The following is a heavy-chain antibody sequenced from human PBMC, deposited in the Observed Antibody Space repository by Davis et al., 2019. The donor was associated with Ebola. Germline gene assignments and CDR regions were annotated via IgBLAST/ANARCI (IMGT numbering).Heavy chain of an antibody. J-gene: IGHJ1*01. CDR2: ISASGADI. CDR3: AEGGTNNFLGAN. Sequence: PGGSLRPSCAAPGFTFSTYAMSWVRKAPGGGLEWVSAISASGADIKYADSVRGRFSISRDNSKNTLYLQMDSLRAEDTTVFYCAEGGTNNFLGANWGQGTLGTVSS. D-gene: IGHD2-8*01. CDR1: GFTFSTYA. V-gene: IGHV3-23*01.